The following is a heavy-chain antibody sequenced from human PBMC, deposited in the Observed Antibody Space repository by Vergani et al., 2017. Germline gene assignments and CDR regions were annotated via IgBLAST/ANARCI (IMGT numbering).Heavy chain of an antibody. CDR3: ARDPTPQYCSGGSCYSGWFDP. D-gene: IGHD2-15*01. CDR2: ISSSSSYI. Sequence: EVQLVESGGGLVQPGGSLRLSCAASGFTFSSYWMSWVRQAPGKGLEWVSSISSSSSYIYYADSVKGRFTISRDNAKNSLYLQMNSLRAEDTAVYYCARDPTPQYCSGGSCYSGWFDPWGQGTLVTVSS. V-gene: IGHV3-21*01. J-gene: IGHJ5*02. CDR1: GFTFSSYW.